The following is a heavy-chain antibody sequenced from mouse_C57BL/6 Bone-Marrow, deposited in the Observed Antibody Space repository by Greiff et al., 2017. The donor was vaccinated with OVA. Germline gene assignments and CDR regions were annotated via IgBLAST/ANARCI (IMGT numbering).Heavy chain of an antibody. Sequence: LVESGAELARPGASVKLSCKASGYTFTSYGISWVKQRTGQGLEWIGEIYPRSGNTYYNEKFKGKATLTADKSSSTAYMELRSLTSEDSAVYFCARGTYYSNYDAMDYWGQGTSVTVSS. V-gene: IGHV1-81*01. CDR2: IYPRSGNT. D-gene: IGHD2-5*01. CDR1: GYTFTSYG. J-gene: IGHJ4*01. CDR3: ARGTYYSNYDAMDY.